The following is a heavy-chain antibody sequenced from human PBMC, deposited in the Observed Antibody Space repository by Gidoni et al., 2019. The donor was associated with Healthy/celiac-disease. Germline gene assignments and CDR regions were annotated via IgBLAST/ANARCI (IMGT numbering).Heavy chain of an antibody. D-gene: IGHD3-16*01. CDR3: ARVPSSASYDDYYGMDV. CDR1: GFTFSSYD. V-gene: IGHV3-13*04. Sequence: EVQLVESGGGLVQPGGSLRLSCAASGFTFSSYDMHWVRQATGKGLEWVSAIGTAGDTYYPGSVKGRFTISRENAKNSLYLQMNSLRAGDTAVYYCARVPSSASYDDYYGMDVWGQGTTVTVSS. J-gene: IGHJ6*02. CDR2: IGTAGDT.